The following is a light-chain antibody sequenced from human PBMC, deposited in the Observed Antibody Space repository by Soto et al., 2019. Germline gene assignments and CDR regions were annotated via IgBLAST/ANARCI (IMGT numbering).Light chain of an antibody. CDR3: QSYDSSLSGYV. J-gene: IGLJ1*01. Sequence: QSVLTQPPSVSGAPGQRVTISCTGSSSNIGAGYDVHWYQQLPGTAPKLLIYGNSNRPSGVPDRFSGSKSGTSVSLAITGLKADDEADYCCQSYDSSLSGYVFRTGTKVTVL. CDR2: GNS. V-gene: IGLV1-40*01. CDR1: SSNIGAGYD.